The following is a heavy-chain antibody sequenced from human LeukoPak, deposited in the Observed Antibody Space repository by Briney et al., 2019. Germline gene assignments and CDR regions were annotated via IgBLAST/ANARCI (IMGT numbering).Heavy chain of an antibody. V-gene: IGHV5-51*01. CDR1: GYSFTSYY. D-gene: IGHD1-26*01. J-gene: IGHJ4*02. Sequence: GESLKISCKGSGYSFTSYYIVWVRQMPGKGLEWMGIIFPGDSDTTYSPSFQGQVTISADKSISTPYLQWSSLKASDTAMYYCARRSIVGSTAVGFFDHWGQGTLVTVSS. CDR2: IFPGDSDT. CDR3: ARRSIVGSTAVGFFDH.